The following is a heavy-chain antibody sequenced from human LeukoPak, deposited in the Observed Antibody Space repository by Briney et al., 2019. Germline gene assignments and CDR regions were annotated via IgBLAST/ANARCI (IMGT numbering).Heavy chain of an antibody. CDR1: GFTFSSSG. CDR2: IWYDGSNK. V-gene: IGHV3-33*01. J-gene: IGHJ3*01. CDR3: VREGRGGVTSDAFDV. D-gene: IGHD4-11*01. Sequence: GGSLRLSCAASGFTFSSSGMQWVRQAPGKGGEWGEVIWYDGSNKYYADCVKGRFTIATDNSKNTLYLQIISLRAEDTAVYYCVREGRGGVTSDAFDVWGQGTMVTVSS.